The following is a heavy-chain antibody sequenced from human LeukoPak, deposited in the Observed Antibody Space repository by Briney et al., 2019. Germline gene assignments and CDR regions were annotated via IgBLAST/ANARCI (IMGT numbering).Heavy chain of an antibody. CDR1: GGSFSGYY. V-gene: IGHV4-34*01. CDR3: ARKKSSGWSTPANYFDY. CDR2: INLSGST. D-gene: IGHD6-19*01. J-gene: IGHJ4*02. Sequence: SETLSLTCAVYGGSFSGYYWGWIRPPPGKGREWIGEINLSGSTNSNPSLKSRVTISVDTSKNQFSLKLSSVTAADTAVYYCARKKSSGWSTPANYFDYWGQGTLVTVSS.